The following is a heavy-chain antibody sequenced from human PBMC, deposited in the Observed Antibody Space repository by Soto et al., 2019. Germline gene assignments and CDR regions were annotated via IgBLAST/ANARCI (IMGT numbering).Heavy chain of an antibody. D-gene: IGHD1-26*01. J-gene: IGHJ6*03. Sequence: SETLSLTCTVSGGSISSSSYYWGWIRQPPGKGLEWIGSIYYSGSTYYNPSLKSRVTISVDTSKNQFSLKLSSVTAADTAVYYCASGNHSGTPASVRDPSGSYYYYYMDVWGKGTTVTVSS. CDR1: GGSISSSSYY. CDR3: ASGNHSGTPASVRDPSGSYYYYYMDV. V-gene: IGHV4-39*01. CDR2: IYYSGST.